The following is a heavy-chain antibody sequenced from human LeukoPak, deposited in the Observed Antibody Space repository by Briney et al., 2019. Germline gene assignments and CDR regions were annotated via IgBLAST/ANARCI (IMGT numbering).Heavy chain of an antibody. J-gene: IGHJ4*02. Sequence: GGSLRLSCAASGFTFSSYSMNWVRQAPGKGLEWVSYISSGSSTIHYVDSVKGRLTISRDNAKDSLHLQMNSLRVEDTAIYFCARDWAFDYWGQGTLVTVSS. CDR3: ARDWAFDY. CDR1: GFTFSSYS. V-gene: IGHV3-48*01. CDR2: ISSGSSTI. D-gene: IGHD7-27*01.